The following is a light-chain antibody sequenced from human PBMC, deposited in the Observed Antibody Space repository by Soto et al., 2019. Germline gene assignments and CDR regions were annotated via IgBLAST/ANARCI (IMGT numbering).Light chain of an antibody. Sequence: EIVFTQSPATLSLSPGERATLSCRASQSVSSDYLVWYQQKPGQAPRLLIYDASNRATGIPARFSGSGSGTDFTLTISSLEPEDFAVYYCQQRSNWPITFGQGTRLEIK. CDR2: DAS. V-gene: IGKV3-11*01. CDR3: QQRSNWPIT. J-gene: IGKJ5*01. CDR1: QSVSSDY.